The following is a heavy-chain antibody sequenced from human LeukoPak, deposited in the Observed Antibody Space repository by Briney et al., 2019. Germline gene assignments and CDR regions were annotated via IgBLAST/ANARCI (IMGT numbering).Heavy chain of an antibody. CDR3: ARDSSIAAPGDAFDI. J-gene: IGHJ3*02. D-gene: IGHD6-6*01. Sequence: AASVKVSCKASGGTFSSYAISWVRQAPGQGLEWMGGIIPIFGTANYAQKFQGRVTITADESTSTAYMELSSLRSEDTAVYYCARDSSIAAPGDAFDIWGQGTMVTVSS. V-gene: IGHV1-69*13. CDR2: IIPIFGTA. CDR1: GGTFSSYA.